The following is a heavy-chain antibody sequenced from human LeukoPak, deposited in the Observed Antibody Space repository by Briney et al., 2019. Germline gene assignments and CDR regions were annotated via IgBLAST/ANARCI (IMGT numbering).Heavy chain of an antibody. CDR2: IWYDGSNK. J-gene: IGHJ4*02. D-gene: IGHD6-6*01. Sequence: GGSLRLSCAASGFTFSSYGMHWVRQAPGKGLEWVAVIWYDGSNKYYADSEKGRFTISRDISKNTLYLQVNSLRAEDTAVYYCARDHMSGAAQDIDYWGQGTLVTVSS. V-gene: IGHV3-33*01. CDR1: GFTFSSYG. CDR3: ARDHMSGAAQDIDY.